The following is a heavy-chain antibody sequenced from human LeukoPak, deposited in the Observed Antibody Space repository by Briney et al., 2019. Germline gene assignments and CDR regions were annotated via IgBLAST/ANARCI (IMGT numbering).Heavy chain of an antibody. CDR1: GFTFSSYE. D-gene: IGHD3-10*01. CDR3: ARPLMYYYGSETYFWFDP. J-gene: IGHJ5*02. V-gene: IGHV3-48*03. Sequence: LPGGSLRLSCAASGFTFSSYEMNWVRQAPGKGLEWVSYISSSGSTIYYADSVKGRFTISRDNAKNSLYLQMNSLRAEDTAVYYCARPLMYYYGSETYFWFDPWGQGTLVTVSS. CDR2: ISSSGSTI.